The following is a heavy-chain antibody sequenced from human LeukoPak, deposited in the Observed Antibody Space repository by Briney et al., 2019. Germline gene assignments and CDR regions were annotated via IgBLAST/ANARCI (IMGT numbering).Heavy chain of an antibody. CDR3: ARYGYYCFDS. CDR2: IYYTGNT. Sequence: SETLSLTCTVSGGSISGYYWSWIRQPPGKGLELIGYIYYTGNTHYNPSLKSRVTISADTSKNQFSLRLSSVTAADTAVYYCARYGYYCFDSWGQGTLVTVSS. D-gene: IGHD6-25*01. J-gene: IGHJ4*02. CDR1: GGSISGYY. V-gene: IGHV4-59*01.